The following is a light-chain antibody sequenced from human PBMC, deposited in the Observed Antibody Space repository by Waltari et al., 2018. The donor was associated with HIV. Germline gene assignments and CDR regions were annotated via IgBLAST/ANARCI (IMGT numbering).Light chain of an antibody. Sequence: QSALTQPASVSGSPGQSITISCAGTTSDIGIFDSVSWYQQHPGRAPQLMIFGVYSRPSGVSSRFSGSKSGNTASLTISGLQAEDEANYDCCSYTAIHTLIFGGGTKLTVL. CDR3: CSYTAIHTLI. J-gene: IGLJ2*01. CDR1: TSDIGIFDS. CDR2: GVY. V-gene: IGLV2-14*01.